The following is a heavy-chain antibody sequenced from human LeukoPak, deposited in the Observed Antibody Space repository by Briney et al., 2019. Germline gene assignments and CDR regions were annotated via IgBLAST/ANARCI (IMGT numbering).Heavy chain of an antibody. V-gene: IGHV3-23*01. CDR3: AKDPYYYDSSGYWYYFDY. CDR2: INGSGGST. D-gene: IGHD3-22*01. J-gene: IGHJ4*02. CDR1: GFPFSSYA. Sequence: GSLRLSFAASGFPFSSYAMSWVRPAPGKGLEWVSAINGSGGSTYNADSVKGRFTISRDNSKNTLYLQMNSLRAEDTAVYYCAKDPYYYDSSGYWYYFDYWGQGTLVTVSS.